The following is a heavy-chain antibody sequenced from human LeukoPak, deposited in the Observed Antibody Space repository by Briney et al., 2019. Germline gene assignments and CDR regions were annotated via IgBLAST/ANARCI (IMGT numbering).Heavy chain of an antibody. CDR3: TRDSIYYYIDY. CDR1: GFTFSDHY. V-gene: IGHV3-72*01. D-gene: IGHD2-21*01. CDR2: VRNKVSSYTT. J-gene: IGHJ4*02. Sequence: GGSLRLSCAASGFTFSDHYMEWVRQAPGKGLEWVGRVRNKVSSYTTEYAASVKGRFTISRDDSKNSLYLQMNSLKTEDTAVYYCTRDSIYYYIDYWGQGTLVTVSS.